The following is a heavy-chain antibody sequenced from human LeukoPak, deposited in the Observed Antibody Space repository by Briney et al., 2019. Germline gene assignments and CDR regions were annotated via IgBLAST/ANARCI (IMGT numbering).Heavy chain of an antibody. D-gene: IGHD2-2*01. V-gene: IGHV1-2*02. Sequence: GASVKVSCKASGYTFTGYYMHWVRQAPGQGLEWMGWINPNSGGTNYAQKFQGRVTMTRDTSISTAYMELSRLRSDDTAVYYCARDKEYCSSTSCYDYYYYYMDVWGKGTTVTVSS. J-gene: IGHJ6*03. CDR1: GYTFTGYY. CDR2: INPNSGGT. CDR3: ARDKEYCSSTSCYDYYYYYMDV.